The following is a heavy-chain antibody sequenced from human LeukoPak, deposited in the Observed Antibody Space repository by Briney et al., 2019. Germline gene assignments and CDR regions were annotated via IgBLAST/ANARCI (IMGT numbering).Heavy chain of an antibody. CDR3: AAAPIEMQQRGFDY. J-gene: IGHJ4*02. CDR1: GFTFTNSA. D-gene: IGHD5-24*01. V-gene: IGHV1-58*02. CDR2: IVVASGNT. Sequence: TSVKVSCKASGFTFTNSAMQWVRQARGQRLEWIGWIVVASGNTKYAQKFQERVTITRDMSTSTAYTELSSLSPEDTAVYYCAAAPIEMQQRGFDYWGQGTLVTVSS.